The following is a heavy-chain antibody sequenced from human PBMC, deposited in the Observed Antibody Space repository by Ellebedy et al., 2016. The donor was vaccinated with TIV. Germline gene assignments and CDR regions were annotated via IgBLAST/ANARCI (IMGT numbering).Heavy chain of an antibody. CDR1: GYTFTSYA. Sequence: AASVKVSCKPSGYTFTSYAMHWVRQAPGQRLEWMGWINTGNGDTKYSQKFQGRVTITRDTSANTAYMELSSLGSEDTAVYYCARDLPECSGGSCYYGWFDPWGQGTLVTVSS. D-gene: IGHD2-15*01. CDR2: INTGNGDT. V-gene: IGHV1-3*04. J-gene: IGHJ5*02. CDR3: ARDLPECSGGSCYYGWFDP.